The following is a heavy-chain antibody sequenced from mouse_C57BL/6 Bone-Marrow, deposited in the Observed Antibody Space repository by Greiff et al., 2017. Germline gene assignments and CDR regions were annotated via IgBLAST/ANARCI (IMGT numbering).Heavy chain of an antibody. Sequence: EVQLQQSGTVLARPGASVKMSCKTSGYTFTSYWMHWVKQRPGQGLEWIGAIYPGNSDTSYNQKFKGKAKLTAVTSASTAYMALSSLTNEDSAVYYCTRSAWDWFAYWGQGTLVTVSA. D-gene: IGHD4-1*01. CDR2: IYPGNSDT. CDR3: TRSAWDWFAY. CDR1: GYTFTSYW. J-gene: IGHJ3*01. V-gene: IGHV1-5*01.